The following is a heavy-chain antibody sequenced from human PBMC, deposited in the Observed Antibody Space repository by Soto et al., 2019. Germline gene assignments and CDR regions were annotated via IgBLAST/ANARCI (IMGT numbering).Heavy chain of an antibody. J-gene: IGHJ4*02. CDR1: GFPFSSYW. CDR3: AREYYGLLTGYYTDY. Sequence: DVQLVESGGDLVQRGGSLRLSCAASGFPFSSYWMHWVRHTPGKGLDWVARISGDGVTTYYADSVTGRFTVSRDNAKNTLSLQISGLGAEDTAVYYCAREYYGLLTGYYTDYWGQGTLVSVSS. CDR2: ISGDGVTT. V-gene: IGHV3-74*01. D-gene: IGHD3-9*01.